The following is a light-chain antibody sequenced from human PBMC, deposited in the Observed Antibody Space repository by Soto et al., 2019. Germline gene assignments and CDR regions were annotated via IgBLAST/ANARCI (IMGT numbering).Light chain of an antibody. CDR3: SSYAGSNNFV. Sequence: QSVLTQPASASGSPGQSVTISCTGTSSDVGGYNYVSWYQHHPGKAPKLMIYEVSKRPSGVPDRFSGSKSGNTASLTVTGVQAEDEADYYCSSYAGSNNFVFGTGTKVTVL. CDR2: EVS. CDR1: SSDVGGYNY. V-gene: IGLV2-8*01. J-gene: IGLJ1*01.